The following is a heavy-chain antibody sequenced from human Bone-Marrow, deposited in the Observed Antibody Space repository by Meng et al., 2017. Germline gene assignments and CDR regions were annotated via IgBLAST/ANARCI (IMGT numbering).Heavy chain of an antibody. Sequence: GGSLRLSCAASGFTVSSNYMSWVRQAPGKGLEWVSIIYSGGTTYYADSVKGRFTISRHNSKNTVYLQMNSLRAENTAAYYCERGYSSSCNNLGEYWGQGTLVTVSS. CDR3: ERGYSSSCNNLGEY. J-gene: IGHJ4*02. CDR1: GFTVSSNY. V-gene: IGHV3-53*04. D-gene: IGHD6-13*01. CDR2: IYSGGTT.